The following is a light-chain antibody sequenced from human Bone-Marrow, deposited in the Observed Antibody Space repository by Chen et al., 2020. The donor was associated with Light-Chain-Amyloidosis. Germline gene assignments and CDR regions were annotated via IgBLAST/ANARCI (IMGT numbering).Light chain of an antibody. CDR3: QAWDSRTVI. CDR1: NLGDKY. V-gene: IGLV3-1*01. J-gene: IGLJ2*01. Sequence: SFELTQPPSASVSPGQPASIPCSAANLGDKYTCWYQQKSGQSPLLIIYQDFKRPSGIPERFSGSNSGNTTTLTISGTQTLDEADYYCQAWDSRTVIFGGGTKLTVL. CDR2: QDF.